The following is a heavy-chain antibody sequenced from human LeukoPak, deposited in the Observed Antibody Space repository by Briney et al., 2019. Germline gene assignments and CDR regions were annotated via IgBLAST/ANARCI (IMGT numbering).Heavy chain of an antibody. J-gene: IGHJ4*02. CDR2: LVYDARS. D-gene: IGHD6-19*01. Sequence: EAGGSLRLSCAVSGFPFSSYGMHWVRQAPGKGLEWVARLVYDARSDYANSVKGRFSISRGDSKNTLFLDMSNLRVEDTALYYCARDLSAAFDFWGQGVLVTVSS. CDR3: ARDLSAAFDF. V-gene: IGHV3-33*01. CDR1: GFPFSSYG.